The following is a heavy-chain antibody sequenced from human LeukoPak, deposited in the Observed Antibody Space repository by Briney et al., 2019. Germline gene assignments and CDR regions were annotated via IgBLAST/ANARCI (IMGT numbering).Heavy chain of an antibody. V-gene: IGHV5-51*01. CDR1: GYSFTNYW. CDR2: IYPGDSDT. Sequence: GESLKISCQASGYSFTNYWIGWVRQMPGRGLECMGIIYPGDSDTRYSPSFQGQVTISADKPISTAYLQWNSLKASDTAMYYCARRSISAAGYDYWGLGTLVTVSS. CDR3: ARRSISAAGYDY. J-gene: IGHJ4*02. D-gene: IGHD6-13*01.